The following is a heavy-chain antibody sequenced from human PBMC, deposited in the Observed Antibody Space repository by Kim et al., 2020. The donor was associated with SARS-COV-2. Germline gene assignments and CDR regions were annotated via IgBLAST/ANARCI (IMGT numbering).Heavy chain of an antibody. V-gene: IGHV1-18*01. CDR3: ARFYGSGSYYRVPFDS. D-gene: IGHD3-10*01. CDR2: TSAHNGNR. J-gene: IGHJ4*02. Sequence: ASVKVSCKTSGYTFSSFGISWVRQAPGQGLDWMGWTSAHNGNRNYARKFQDRVTMTIETFTSTAYMELRSLRSDDTAVYYCARFYGSGSYYRVPFDSWGQGTLLTVSS. CDR1: GYTFSSFG.